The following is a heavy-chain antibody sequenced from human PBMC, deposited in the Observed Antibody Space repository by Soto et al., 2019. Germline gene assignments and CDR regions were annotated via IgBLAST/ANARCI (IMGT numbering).Heavy chain of an antibody. CDR1: GGSISSSNW. CDR2: IYHSGST. CDR3: ARGVDTMIVDLYYFDY. D-gene: IGHD3-22*01. V-gene: IGHV4-4*02. Sequence: SETLSLTCAVSGGSISSSNWWSWVRQPPGKGLEWIGEIYHSGSTNYNPSLKSRVTISVDKSKNQFSLKLSSVTAADTAVYYCARGVDTMIVDLYYFDYWGQGTLVTVSS. J-gene: IGHJ4*02.